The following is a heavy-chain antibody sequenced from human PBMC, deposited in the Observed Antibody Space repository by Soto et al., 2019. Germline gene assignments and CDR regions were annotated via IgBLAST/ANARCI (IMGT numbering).Heavy chain of an antibody. D-gene: IGHD2-15*01. J-gene: IGHJ4*02. CDR1: GFTFSSYS. CDR2: ISSSSSTI. Sequence: GGSLRLSCAASGFTFSSYSMNWVRQAPGKGLEWVSYISSSSSTIYYADSVKGRFTISRDNAKNSLYLQMNSLRAEDTAVYYCAKGHSGTCYSQCDFWGQGTLVTVSS. CDR3: AKGHSGTCYSQCDF. V-gene: IGHV3-48*01.